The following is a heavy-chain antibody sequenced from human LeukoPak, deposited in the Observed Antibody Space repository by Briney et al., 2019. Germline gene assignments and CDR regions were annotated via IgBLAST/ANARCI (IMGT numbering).Heavy chain of an antibody. V-gene: IGHV3-43*02. J-gene: IGHJ4*02. D-gene: IGHD2-15*01. Sequence: PGGSLRLSCAASGFPFSSYAMSWVRQAPGKGLEWLSTITGSGGSTYYADSVKGRFTISRDNSKNSLYLQMNSLRTEDTALYYCAKDPRYCSGGSCYYFDYWGQGTLVTVSS. CDR3: AKDPRYCSGGSCYYFDY. CDR1: GFPFSSYA. CDR2: ITGSGGST.